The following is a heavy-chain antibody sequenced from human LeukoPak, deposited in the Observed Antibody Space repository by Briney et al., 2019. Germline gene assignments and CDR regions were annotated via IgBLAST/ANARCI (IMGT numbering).Heavy chain of an antibody. Sequence: SVKVSCKASGGTFSSYAISWVRQAPGQGLKWMGGIIPIFGTANYAQKFQGRVTITADESTSTAYMELSGLRSEDTAVYYCARTDLRGVTARDYWGQGTLVTVSS. CDR1: GGTFSSYA. CDR2: IIPIFGTA. CDR3: ARTDLRGVTARDY. D-gene: IGHD3-10*01. V-gene: IGHV1-69*01. J-gene: IGHJ4*02.